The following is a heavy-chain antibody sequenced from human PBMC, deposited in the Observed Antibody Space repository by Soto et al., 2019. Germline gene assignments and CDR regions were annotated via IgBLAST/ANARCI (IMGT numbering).Heavy chain of an antibody. CDR1: GDTFTSYA. J-gene: IGHJ5*02. CDR3: EGGDYIRPFCLDP. V-gene: IGHV1-3*01. CDR2: INAGNGNT. Sequence: AASVKVCCKASGDTFTSYAMHWLRQAPGQRLEWMGWINAGNGNTKYSQKFQGRVTITRDTSASTAYMKLSSLRSEYTAVYYCEGGDYIRPFCLDPWGQGTLVPVSS. D-gene: IGHD4-4*01.